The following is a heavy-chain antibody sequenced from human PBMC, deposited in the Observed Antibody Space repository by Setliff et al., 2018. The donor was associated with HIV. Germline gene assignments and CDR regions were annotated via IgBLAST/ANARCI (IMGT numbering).Heavy chain of an antibody. D-gene: IGHD3-22*01. CDR3: ASRVYYYDSSGYLREEGFDP. Sequence: PSETLSLTCTVSGGSASNSRYYWAWIRQPPGKGLEYIGSIHYDERTYYNPSLKSRVTISLDTSKNQFSLKLSSVTAADAAVYYCASRVYYYDSSGYLREEGFDPWGQGTLVTVSS. J-gene: IGHJ5*02. V-gene: IGHV4-39*01. CDR1: GGSASNSRYY. CDR2: IHYDERT.